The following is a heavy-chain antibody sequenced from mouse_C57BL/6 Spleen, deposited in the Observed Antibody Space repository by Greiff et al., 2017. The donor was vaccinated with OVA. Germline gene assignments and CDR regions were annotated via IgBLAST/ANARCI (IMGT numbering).Heavy chain of an antibody. D-gene: IGHD1-1*01. J-gene: IGHJ4*01. V-gene: IGHV1-66*01. CDR2: IYPGSGNT. Sequence: QVQLQQSGPELVKPGASVKISCKASGYSFTSYYIHWVKQRPGQGLEWIGWIYPGSGNTKYNEKFKGKATLTADTSSSTAYMQLSSLTSEDSAVYYCAREDYYGSSSYAMDYWGQGTSVTVSS. CDR3: AREDYYGSSSYAMDY. CDR1: GYSFTSYY.